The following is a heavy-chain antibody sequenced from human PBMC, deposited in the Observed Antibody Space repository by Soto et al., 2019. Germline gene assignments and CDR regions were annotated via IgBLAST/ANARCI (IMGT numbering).Heavy chain of an antibody. CDR2: ISWDGGST. D-gene: IGHD2-15*01. V-gene: IGHV3-43*01. Sequence: GGSLRLSCAASGFTFDDYTMHWVRQAPGKGLEWVSLISWDGGSTYYADSVKGRFTISRDNSKNSLYLQMNSLRTEDTALYYCAKPQESMHGVAFDYWGQGTLVTVSS. J-gene: IGHJ4*02. CDR1: GFTFDDYT. CDR3: AKPQESMHGVAFDY.